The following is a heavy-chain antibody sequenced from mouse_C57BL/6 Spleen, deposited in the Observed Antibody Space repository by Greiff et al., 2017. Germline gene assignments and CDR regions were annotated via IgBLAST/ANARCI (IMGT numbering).Heavy chain of an antibody. J-gene: IGHJ3*01. CDR2: FYPGSGSI. V-gene: IGHV1-62-2*01. CDR3: ARQEGAWCYGSSAPFAD. Sequence: QVQLQQSGAELVKPGASVKLSCKASGYTFTEYTIHWVKQRSGQGLEWIGWFYPGSGSIKYNEKFKDKATLTADKSSSTAYMELSRLTSEDSAVYCCARQEGAWCYGSSAPFADWGQGTLVTVSA. CDR1: GYTFTEYT. D-gene: IGHD1-1*01.